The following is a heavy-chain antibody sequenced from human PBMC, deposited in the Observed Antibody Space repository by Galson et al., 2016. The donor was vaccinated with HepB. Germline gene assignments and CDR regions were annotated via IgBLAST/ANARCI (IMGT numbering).Heavy chain of an antibody. Sequence: SVKVSCKASGGNFGSYTIPWARQAPGQGLEWMGGLIPLSGTTNYAQKFQGRVTITVDGSKTTTHMELSSLRSDDTAIYYCARRHLLFNAMDVWGQGTTVIVSS. CDR2: LIPLSGTT. CDR3: ARRHLLFNAMDV. D-gene: IGHD3-3*02. V-gene: IGHV1-69*13. CDR1: GGNFGSYT. J-gene: IGHJ6*02.